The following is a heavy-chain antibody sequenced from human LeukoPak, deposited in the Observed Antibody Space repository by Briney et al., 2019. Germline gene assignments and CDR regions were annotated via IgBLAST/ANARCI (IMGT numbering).Heavy chain of an antibody. CDR1: GGSISSYY. V-gene: IGHV4-59*12. CDR2: IYYSGST. CDR3: ARGGYGDYSPLDY. Sequence: SETLSLTCTVSGGSISSYYWSWIRQPPGKGLEWIGYIYYSGSTNYNPSLKSRVTISVDTSKNQFSLKLSSVTAADTAVYYCARGGYGDYSPLDYWGQGTLVTVSS. D-gene: IGHD4-17*01. J-gene: IGHJ4*02.